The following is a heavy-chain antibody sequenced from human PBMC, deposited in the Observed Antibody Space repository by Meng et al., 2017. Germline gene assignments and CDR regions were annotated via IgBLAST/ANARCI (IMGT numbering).Heavy chain of an antibody. CDR3: ASGSQWLFPY. Sequence: QLERGGFGGGVVQPVRSLRLSCAASGLTFSSYGMHWVSQAPGKGLEWVAVKWYDGSNKYYADSVKGRFTISRDNSKNTLYLQMNSLRAEDTAVYYCASGSQWLFPYWGQGTLVTVSS. CDR2: KWYDGSNK. V-gene: IGHV3-33*01. J-gene: IGHJ4*02. D-gene: IGHD6-19*01. CDR1: GLTFSSYG.